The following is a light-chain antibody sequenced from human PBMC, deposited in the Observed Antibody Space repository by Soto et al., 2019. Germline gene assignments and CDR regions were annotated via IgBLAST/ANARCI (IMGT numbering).Light chain of an antibody. Sequence: DIQMTQSPSSLSASVGDRVTITCQASQDISNYLNWYQQKPGKAPKLLIYDASNLETGVPSRFSGSGSGTDFTLTISRLEPEDFAVYYCQQFGNSPFTFGPGTKVDIK. CDR2: DAS. CDR3: QQFGNSPFT. V-gene: IGKV1-33*01. CDR1: QDISNY. J-gene: IGKJ3*01.